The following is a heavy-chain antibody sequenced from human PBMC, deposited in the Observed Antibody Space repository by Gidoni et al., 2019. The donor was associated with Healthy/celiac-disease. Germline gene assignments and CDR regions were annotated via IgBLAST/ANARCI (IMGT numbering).Heavy chain of an antibody. J-gene: IGHJ6*03. Sequence: QVQLVQSGAEVKKPGSSVKVSCKASGGTFSSYAISWVRQAPGQVLEWMGGIIPIFGTANYAQKVQGRVTITADESTSTAYMELSSLRSEDTAVYYCARYQAPPGTTCGYYYYYMDVWGKGTTVTVSS. CDR3: ARYQAPPGTTCGYYYYYMDV. D-gene: IGHD1-1*01. CDR2: IIPIFGTA. CDR1: GGTFSSYA. V-gene: IGHV1-69*01.